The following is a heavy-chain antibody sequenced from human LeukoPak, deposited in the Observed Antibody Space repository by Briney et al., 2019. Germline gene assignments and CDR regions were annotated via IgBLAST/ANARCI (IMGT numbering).Heavy chain of an antibody. CDR3: AKAALRYQLLSSLDY. J-gene: IGHJ4*02. D-gene: IGHD2-2*01. CDR1: GFTFSNAW. CDR2: ISGSGAST. Sequence: SGGSLRLSCAASGFTFSNAWMNWARQAPGKGLEWVSAISGSGASTYYADSVKGRFTISRDNSKNTLYLQMNSLRAEDTAIYYCAKAALRYQLLSSLDYWGQGTLVTVSS. V-gene: IGHV3-23*01.